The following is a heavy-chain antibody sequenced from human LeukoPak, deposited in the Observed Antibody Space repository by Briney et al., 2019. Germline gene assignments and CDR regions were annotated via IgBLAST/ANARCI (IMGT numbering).Heavy chain of an antibody. V-gene: IGHV3-7*01. CDR1: GFTFSSHW. CDR3: ARDRRYYYDSSGYSWFDP. CDR2: IKEDGSET. D-gene: IGHD3-22*01. J-gene: IGHJ5*02. Sequence: GGSLRLSCAASGFTFSSHWMTWVRQAPGRGLEWVANIKEDGSETFYGDSVKGRFTISRDNAENSLNLQMNNLRPEDTAMYYCARDRRYYYDSSGYSWFDPWGQGTLVTVSS.